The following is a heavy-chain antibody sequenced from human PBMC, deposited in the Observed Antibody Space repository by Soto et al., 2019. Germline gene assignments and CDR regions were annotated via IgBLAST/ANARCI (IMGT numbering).Heavy chain of an antibody. CDR2: ISSSSSTI. J-gene: IGHJ6*02. D-gene: IGHD3-3*01. CDR3: ATDVSRFLESSYYYYGMDV. Sequence: EVQLVESGGGLVQPGGSLRLSCAASGFTFSSYSMNWVRQAPGKGLEWVSYISSSSSTIYYADSVKGRFTISRDNAKNSLYLQMNSLRDEDTAVYYCATDVSRFLESSYYYYGMDVWGQGTTVTVSS. V-gene: IGHV3-48*02. CDR1: GFTFSSYS.